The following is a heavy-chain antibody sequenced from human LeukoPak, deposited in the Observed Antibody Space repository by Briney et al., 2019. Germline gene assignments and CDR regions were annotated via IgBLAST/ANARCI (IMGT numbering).Heavy chain of an antibody. CDR3: ARQLGGYNLYYFDY. CDR1: GGSISSASYY. J-gene: IGHJ4*02. D-gene: IGHD5-24*01. CDR2: IYYSGST. V-gene: IGHV4-39*01. Sequence: PSETLSLTCTVSGGSISSASYYWGWIRQPPGKGLEWIGSIYYSGSTYYNPSLKSRVTISVNMSKNQFSLKLSSVTAADTAVYYCARQLGGYNLYYFDYWGQGTLVTVSS.